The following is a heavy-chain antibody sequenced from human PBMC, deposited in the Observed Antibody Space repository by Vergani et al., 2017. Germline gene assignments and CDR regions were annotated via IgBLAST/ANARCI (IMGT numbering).Heavy chain of an antibody. CDR2: IYPGDSDT. D-gene: IGHD2-15*01. CDR1: GSSFTSYW. J-gene: IGHJ5*02. Sequence: EVQLVQSGAEVKKPGESLKISCKGSGSSFTSYWIGWVRQMPGKGLEWMGIIYPGDSDTRYSPSFQGQVTISADKSISTAYLQWSSLKASDTAMYYCARIEYCSGGSSLGGWFDPWGQGTLVTVSS. CDR3: ARIEYCSGGSSLGGWFDP. V-gene: IGHV5-51*01.